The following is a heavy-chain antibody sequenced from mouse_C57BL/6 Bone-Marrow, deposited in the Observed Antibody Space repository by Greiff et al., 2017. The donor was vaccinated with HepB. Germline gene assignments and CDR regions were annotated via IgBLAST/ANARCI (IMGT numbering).Heavy chain of an antibody. Sequence: EVQRVESGGGLVKPGGSLKLSCAASGFTFSDYGMHWVRQAPEKGLEWVAYISSGSSTIYYADTVKGRFTISRDNAKNTLFLQMTSLRSEDTAMYYCARQDYGSSLDYWGQGTTLTVSS. CDR1: GFTFSDYG. J-gene: IGHJ2*01. V-gene: IGHV5-17*01. CDR2: ISSGSSTI. D-gene: IGHD1-1*01. CDR3: ARQDYGSSLDY.